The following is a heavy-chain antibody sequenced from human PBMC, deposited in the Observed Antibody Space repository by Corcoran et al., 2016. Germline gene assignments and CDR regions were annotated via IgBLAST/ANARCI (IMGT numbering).Heavy chain of an antibody. CDR1: GYTFTSNY. J-gene: IGHJ4*02. CDR3: ARGESGTYYD. D-gene: IGHD1-26*01. CDR2: ITPSGGVT. V-gene: IGHV1-46*01. Sequence: QVQLVQSGAEVKKPGASVKLSCKASGYTFTSNYMHWVRQAPGQGLEWMGIITPSGGVTNYAQKFQGRVTMTRDTSTSTVYMELHSLTSEDTAVYYCARGESGTYYDWGQGTLVTVSS.